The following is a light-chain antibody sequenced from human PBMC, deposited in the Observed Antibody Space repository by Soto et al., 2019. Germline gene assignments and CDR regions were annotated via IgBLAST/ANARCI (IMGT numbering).Light chain of an antibody. CDR2: GTS. CDR3: QQYGISPGT. CDR1: QSVSSSH. V-gene: IGKV3-20*01. J-gene: IGKJ1*01. Sequence: EVVLTQSPGTLSLSPGERATLSCRASQSVSSSHLAWYQQKPGQAPRLLIYGTSYRATGIPDRFSGSGSGTDFTLTISRLEPEDFAVYHCQQYGISPGTFGQGTKVEIK.